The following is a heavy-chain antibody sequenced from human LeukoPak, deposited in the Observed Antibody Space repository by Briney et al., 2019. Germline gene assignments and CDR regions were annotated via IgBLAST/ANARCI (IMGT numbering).Heavy chain of an antibody. CDR3: VRDTAVAAKFGNWHFDL. CDR1: GFTFSRYD. CDR2: IGTAGDT. D-gene: IGHD2-21*02. J-gene: IGHJ2*01. Sequence: GGSLRLACAASGFTFSRYDMHWVRQDTGRGLEWVSAIGTAGDTYYPGSVKGRFTISRENAKNSLYLQMNSLRAEDTAVYYCVRDTAVAAKFGNWHFDLWGRGTLVTVSS. V-gene: IGHV3-13*01.